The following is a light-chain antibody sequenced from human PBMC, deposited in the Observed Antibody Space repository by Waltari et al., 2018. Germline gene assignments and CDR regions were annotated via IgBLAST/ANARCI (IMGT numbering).Light chain of an antibody. CDR1: QSVSDN. Sequence: EIVMTQSPATLSVSPGERATLSCRASQSVSDNLAWYQHKPGQAPRLLIYGASTRATGSPGRFSGSGSGTEFTRTISSLQSVDIALYYCQQYNHWPPSTFGQGTKVEIK. V-gene: IGKV3-15*01. CDR3: QQYNHWPPST. J-gene: IGKJ1*01. CDR2: GAS.